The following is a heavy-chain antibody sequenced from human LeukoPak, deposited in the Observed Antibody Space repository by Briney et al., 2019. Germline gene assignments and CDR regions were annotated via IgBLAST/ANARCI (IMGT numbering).Heavy chain of an antibody. V-gene: IGHV4-34*01. CDR1: GGSFSGYY. Sequence: PSETLSLTCAVYGGSFSGYYWSWIRQPPGKGLEWIGEINHSGSTNYNPSLKSRVTISVDTSKNQFSLKLSFVTAADTAVYYCARRRRYDYLSFDIWGQGTMVTVSS. J-gene: IGHJ3*02. D-gene: IGHD4/OR15-4a*01. CDR3: ARRRRYDYLSFDI. CDR2: INHSGST.